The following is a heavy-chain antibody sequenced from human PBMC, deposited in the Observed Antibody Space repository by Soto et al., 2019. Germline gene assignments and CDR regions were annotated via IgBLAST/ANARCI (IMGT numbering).Heavy chain of an antibody. CDR3: ARVVSDESYGYGNGMDV. CDR2: IIPIFGTA. D-gene: IGHD5-18*01. Sequence: QVQLVQSGAEVKKPGSSVKVSCKASGGTFSSYAISWVRQAPGQGLEWMGGIIPIFGTANYAQKFQGRVTITADESTSTAYMELSSLRSEDTAVYYCARVVSDESYGYGNGMDVWGQGTTVTVSS. CDR1: GGTFSSYA. J-gene: IGHJ6*02. V-gene: IGHV1-69*01.